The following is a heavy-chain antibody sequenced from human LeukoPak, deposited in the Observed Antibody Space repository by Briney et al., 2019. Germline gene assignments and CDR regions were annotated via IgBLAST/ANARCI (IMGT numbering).Heavy chain of an antibody. V-gene: IGHV3-13*01. Sequence: GGSLGLSCAASGFTFSSYDMHWVRQATGKGLQWVSAIDTAGDTYYPGSVKGRFTISRENAKNSLYLQMNSLRAGDTAVYYCARAAAGTDYYYYYMDVWGKGTTVTVSS. CDR1: GFTFSSYD. J-gene: IGHJ6*03. CDR3: ARAAAGTDYYYYYMDV. D-gene: IGHD6-13*01. CDR2: IDTAGDT.